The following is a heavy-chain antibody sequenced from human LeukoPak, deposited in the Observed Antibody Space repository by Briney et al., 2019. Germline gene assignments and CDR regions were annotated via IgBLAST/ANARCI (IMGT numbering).Heavy chain of an antibody. D-gene: IGHD6-19*01. Sequence: VSVKVSCKASGYSFTHHGITWVRQAPGQGLEWMGWISGYNGDTMYAQKVQGRVTMTTDRSTTTAYMELRSLTSDDTALYYCARDPSNTSGRYQYFDLWGRGTLVTVSS. J-gene: IGHJ2*01. CDR1: GYSFTHHG. CDR2: ISGYNGDT. V-gene: IGHV1-18*01. CDR3: ARDPSNTSGRYQYFDL.